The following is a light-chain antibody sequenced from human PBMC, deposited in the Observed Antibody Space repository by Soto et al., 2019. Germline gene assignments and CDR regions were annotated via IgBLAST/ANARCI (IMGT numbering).Light chain of an antibody. CDR3: QQYNTYPWT. V-gene: IGKV1-5*03. CDR2: KAS. J-gene: IGKJ1*01. Sequence: DIQMTQSPSTLSASVGDRVTITCRASQSINTWLAWYQQKPGKAPKLLISKASGLEMGVPSRFSGSGSGTEFTLIISSLQPDDLATYYCQQYNTYPWTFGQGTKVEVK. CDR1: QSINTW.